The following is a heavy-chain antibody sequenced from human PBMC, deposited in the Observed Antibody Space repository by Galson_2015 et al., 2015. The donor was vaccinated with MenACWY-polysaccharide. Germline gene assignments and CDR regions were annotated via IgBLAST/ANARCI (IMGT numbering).Heavy chain of an antibody. J-gene: IGHJ5*02. CDR1: GFTFSSYS. CDR2: ISSSRTSI. Sequence: SLRLSCAASGFTFSSYSMNWVRQAPGRGLEWVSSISSSRTSIYYADSVKGRFTISRDNAKNSLYLQMNSLRAEDTAVYYCTRGQKTLGPWGQGTLVTVSS. V-gene: IGHV3-21*01. CDR3: TRGQKTLGP.